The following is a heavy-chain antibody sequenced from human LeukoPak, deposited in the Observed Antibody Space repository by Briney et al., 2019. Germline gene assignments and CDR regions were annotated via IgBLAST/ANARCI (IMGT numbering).Heavy chain of an antibody. CDR1: GGSISSSSYN. Sequence: SETLSLTCTVSGGSISSSSYNWAWIRQPPGKGLELIGAIHHGGSTYYDPSRKSRVTISVDTSKNQFSLKLSSVTAADTAFYYCARLPFRGTTSCPFDYWRQGTLVTVSS. CDR2: IHHGGST. D-gene: IGHD2-2*01. J-gene: IGHJ4*02. CDR3: ARLPFRGTTSCPFDY. V-gene: IGHV4-39*01.